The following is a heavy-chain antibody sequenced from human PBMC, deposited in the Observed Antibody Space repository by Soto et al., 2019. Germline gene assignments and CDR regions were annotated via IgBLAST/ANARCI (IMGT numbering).Heavy chain of an antibody. CDR1: GLTFDDYA. V-gene: IGHV3-9*01. Sequence: GGPLRVSCAAAGLTFDDYAMHWVRQAPGKGLEWVSGISWNSGSIGYADSVKGRFTISRDNAKNSLYLQMNSLRAEDTALYYCAKGWVAVARGLFDCWGQGTLVTVPQ. D-gene: IGHD6-19*01. CDR2: ISWNSGSI. CDR3: AKGWVAVARGLFDC. J-gene: IGHJ4*02.